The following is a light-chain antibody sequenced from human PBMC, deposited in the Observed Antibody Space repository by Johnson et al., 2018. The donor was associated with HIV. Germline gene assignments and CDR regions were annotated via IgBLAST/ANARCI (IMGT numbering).Light chain of an antibody. V-gene: IGLV1-51*01. CDR1: SSNIGNNY. Sequence: QSVLTQPPSVSAAPGQKVTISCSGSSSNIGNNYVSWYQQLPHTAPKLLISDNDKRPSGIPDRFSGSKSGASATLDITGLQTGDAADYYCGTWASNLSFDFVFGTGTKVTVL. CDR3: GTWASNLSFDFV. CDR2: DND. J-gene: IGLJ1*01.